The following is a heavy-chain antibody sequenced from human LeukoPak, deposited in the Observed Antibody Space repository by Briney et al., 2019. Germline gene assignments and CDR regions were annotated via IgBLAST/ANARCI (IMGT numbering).Heavy chain of an antibody. Sequence: ASVKVSCKASGGTFSSYAISWVRQAPGQGLEWMGGIIPIFGTANYAQRFQGRVTITTDESTSTAYMELSSLRSEDTAVYYCARDRYDGTTGTRYFDYWGQGTLVTVSS. CDR3: ARDRYDGTTGTRYFDY. V-gene: IGHV1-69*05. CDR2: IIPIFGTA. D-gene: IGHD1-1*01. CDR1: GGTFSSYA. J-gene: IGHJ4*02.